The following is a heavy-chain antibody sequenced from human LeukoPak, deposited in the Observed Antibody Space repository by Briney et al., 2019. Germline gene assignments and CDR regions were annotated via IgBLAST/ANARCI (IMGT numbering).Heavy chain of an antibody. Sequence: GGSLRLSCAASGFTFSTYWMTWVRQAPGKGLEWVANIKEDGSEKYYVDSVKGRFIISRDNAKNSLYLEVNSLRVEDTAVYYCARDQEGSWFDPWGQGTLVTVSS. V-gene: IGHV3-7*01. CDR1: GFTFSTYW. CDR3: ARDQEGSWFDP. CDR2: IKEDGSEK. J-gene: IGHJ5*02.